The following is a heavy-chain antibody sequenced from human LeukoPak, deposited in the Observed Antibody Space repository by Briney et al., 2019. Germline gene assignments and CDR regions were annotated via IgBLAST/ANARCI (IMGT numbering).Heavy chain of an antibody. CDR2: IYPGGNT. D-gene: IGHD3-16*01. J-gene: IGHJ4*02. V-gene: IGHV3-53*01. CDR1: VFTVSSNY. CDR3: ARGGGYGQDLDY. Sequence: GGSLRLSCAASVFTVSSNYMSWVRQAPGKGLEWVSVIYPGGNTYYADSVKGRFTISRDNSKNTLYLQMNILGADETAVYYCARGGGYGQDLDYWGQGTLVNVSS.